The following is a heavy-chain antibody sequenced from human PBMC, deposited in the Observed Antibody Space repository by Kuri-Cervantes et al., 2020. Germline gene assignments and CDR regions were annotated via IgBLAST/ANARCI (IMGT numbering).Heavy chain of an antibody. CDR3: AKDLSSNWYGYFDL. CDR1: GFTFSIYA. J-gene: IGHJ2*01. CDR2: ISAGGGST. D-gene: IGHD6-13*01. Sequence: GESLKISCTASGFTFSIYAMNWVRQAPGKGLEWVSTISAGGGSTYYADSVKGRFTISRDNSKNSLYLQLNSLRDEDTALYYCAKDLSSNWYGYFDLWGRGTLVTVSS. V-gene: IGHV3-23*01.